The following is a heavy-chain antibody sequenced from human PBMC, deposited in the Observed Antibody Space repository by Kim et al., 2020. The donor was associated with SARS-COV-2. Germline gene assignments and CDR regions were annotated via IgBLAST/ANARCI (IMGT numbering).Heavy chain of an antibody. Sequence: GGSLRLSCAASGFTFSSYAMSWVRQAPGKGLEWVSAISGSGGSTYYADSVKGRFTISRDNSKNTLYLQMNSLRAEDTAVYYCAKGGDWEDYYGMDVWGQGTTVTVSS. D-gene: IGHD2-21*01. CDR1: GFTFSSYA. V-gene: IGHV3-23*01. J-gene: IGHJ6*02. CDR3: AKGGDWEDYYGMDV. CDR2: ISGSGGST.